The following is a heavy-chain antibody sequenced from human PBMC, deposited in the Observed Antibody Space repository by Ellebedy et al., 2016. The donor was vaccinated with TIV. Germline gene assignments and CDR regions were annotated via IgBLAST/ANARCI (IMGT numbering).Heavy chain of an antibody. D-gene: IGHD6-13*01. CDR3: ARPAASYSSSWYDFDC. V-gene: IGHV3-21*01. CDR2: ISSSGTYI. Sequence: GESLKISCAASGLTFSSFTMNWVRQAPGKGLEWVSSISSSGTYIHNEEAVKGRFTISRDNAKNSLYLQMNRLRVEDTAIYYCARPAASYSSSWYDFDCWGQGTLVTVSS. J-gene: IGHJ4*02. CDR1: GLTFSSFT.